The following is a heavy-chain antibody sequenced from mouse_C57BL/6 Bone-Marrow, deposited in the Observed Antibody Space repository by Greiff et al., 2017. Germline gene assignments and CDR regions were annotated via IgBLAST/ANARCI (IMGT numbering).Heavy chain of an antibody. Sequence: QVQLQQSGPELVKPGASVKISCKASGYAFSSSWMNWVKQRPGRGLEWIGRIYPGDGDTNYNGTFKGKATLTADKSSSTAYMQLSSLTSEDSAVYFCARGRYLAYWGQGTLVTVSA. CDR2: IYPGDGDT. D-gene: IGHD5-1-1*01. CDR1: GYAFSSSW. CDR3: ARGRYLAY. V-gene: IGHV1-82*01. J-gene: IGHJ3*01.